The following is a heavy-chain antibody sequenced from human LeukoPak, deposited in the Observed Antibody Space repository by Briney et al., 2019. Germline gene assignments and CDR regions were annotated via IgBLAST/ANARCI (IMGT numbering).Heavy chain of an antibody. CDR3: ARVGLSSIAARPEDY. D-gene: IGHD6-6*01. CDR1: GYTFSSFG. V-gene: IGHV1-18*01. CDR2: ISAYNGYT. J-gene: IGHJ4*02. Sequence: ASVKVSCKASGYTFSSFGFTWVRQAPGQGLEWMGWISAYNGYTNYAQKIQGRVTMTTDTFTSTAYMELRSLRSDDTAVYYCARVGLSSIAARPEDYWGQGTLVTVSS.